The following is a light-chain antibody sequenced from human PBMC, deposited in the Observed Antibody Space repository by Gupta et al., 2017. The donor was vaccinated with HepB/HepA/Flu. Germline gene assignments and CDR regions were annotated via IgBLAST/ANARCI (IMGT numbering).Light chain of an antibody. J-gene: IGLJ2*01. V-gene: IGLV3-1*01. CDR2: QDS. CDR1: KLGDNY. Sequence: SYELTQPPSVSVSPGQTASITCSGDKLGDNYACWYQQKPGRSPVLVIYQDSKRPSGIPERFSGSNSGNTATLTISGTQAMDEADYYCQAWDSSIVVFGGGTKLTVL. CDR3: QAWDSSIVV.